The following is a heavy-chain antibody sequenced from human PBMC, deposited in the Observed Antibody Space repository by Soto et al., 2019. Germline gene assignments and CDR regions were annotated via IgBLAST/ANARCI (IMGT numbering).Heavy chain of an antibody. CDR3: ARTCYDFWSGYPPNWFDP. V-gene: IGHV2-5*02. J-gene: IGHJ5*02. Sequence: QITLKESGPTLVKPTQTLTLTCTFSGFSLSTSGVGVGWIRQPPGKALEWLALIYWDDDKRYSPSLKSRLTITKDTSKNQLVLTMTNMDPVDTATYYCARTCYDFWSGYPPNWFDPWGQGTLVTVSS. D-gene: IGHD3-3*01. CDR1: GFSLSTSGVG. CDR2: IYWDDDK.